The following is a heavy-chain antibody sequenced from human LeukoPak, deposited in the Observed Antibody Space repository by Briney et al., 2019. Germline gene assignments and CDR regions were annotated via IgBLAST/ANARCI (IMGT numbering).Heavy chain of an antibody. CDR3: ARSTYYDFWSGYLFDY. J-gene: IGHJ4*02. V-gene: IGHV1-18*01. D-gene: IGHD3-3*01. CDR1: GYTFTSYG. CDR2: ISAYNGNT. Sequence: ASVKVSCKASGYTFTSYGISWVRQAPGQGLEWMGWISAYNGNTNYAQKLQGRVAMTTDTSTSTAYMELRSPRSDDTAVYYCARSTYYDFWSGYLFDYWGQGTLVTVSS.